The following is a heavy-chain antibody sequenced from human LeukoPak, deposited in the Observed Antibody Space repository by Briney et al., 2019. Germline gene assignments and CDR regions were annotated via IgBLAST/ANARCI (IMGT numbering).Heavy chain of an antibody. J-gene: IGHJ4*02. Sequence: GGSLKLSCAASGFTFSSYAMSWVRQAPGKGLEWVAFIRYDGNNEYYADSVKGRFTISRDTSRNTLYLQMNSLRADDTAVYYCARTYYYDSSGYYLDLDYFDYWGQGTLVTVSS. V-gene: IGHV3-30*02. CDR1: GFTFSSYA. D-gene: IGHD3-22*01. CDR3: ARTYYYDSSGYYLDLDYFDY. CDR2: IRYDGNNE.